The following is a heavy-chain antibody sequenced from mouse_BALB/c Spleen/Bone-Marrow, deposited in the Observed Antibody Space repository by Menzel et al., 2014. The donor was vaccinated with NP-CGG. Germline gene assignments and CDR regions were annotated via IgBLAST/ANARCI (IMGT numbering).Heavy chain of an antibody. CDR3: ARSDGYSYALAY. CDR1: GYTFTSYW. V-gene: IGHV1-9*01. D-gene: IGHD2-3*01. Sequence: VKLQESGAELMKPGASVKISCKTTGYTFTSYWIEWVKQSHGNGLEWIGGIIPESGGTNYNEKFKGKATFTADTSSSTAYMQLSSLTSEDSAVYYCARSDGYSYALAYWGQGTSVTVSS. J-gene: IGHJ4*01. CDR2: IIPESGGT.